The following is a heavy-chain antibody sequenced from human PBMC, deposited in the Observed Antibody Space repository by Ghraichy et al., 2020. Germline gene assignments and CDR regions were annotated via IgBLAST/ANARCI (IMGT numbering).Heavy chain of an antibody. CDR3: ARREYDFWSGYYTGSAFDI. CDR2: IYYSGST. Sequence: SETLSLTCTVSGGSISSSSYYWGWIRQPPGKGLEWIGSIYYSGSTYYNPSLKSRVTISVDTSKNQFSLKLSSVTAADTAVYYCARREYDFWSGYYTGSAFDIWGQGTMVTVPS. J-gene: IGHJ3*02. CDR1: GGSISSSSYY. V-gene: IGHV4-39*01. D-gene: IGHD3-3*01.